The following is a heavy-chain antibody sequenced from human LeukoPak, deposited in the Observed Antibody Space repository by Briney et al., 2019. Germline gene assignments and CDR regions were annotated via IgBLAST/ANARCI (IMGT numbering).Heavy chain of an antibody. Sequence: PSETLSLTCSVSGDSVSRSDSYWDWIRQPPGKGLEWIGYIYYSGSTYYNPSLKSRVTISVDTSKNQFSLKLSSVTAPDTAVYYCASLTTTSGWRSYYYYYMDVWGKGTTVTVSS. J-gene: IGHJ6*03. D-gene: IGHD6-19*01. CDR2: IYYSGST. CDR3: ASLTTTSGWRSYYYYYMDV. V-gene: IGHV4-30-4*08. CDR1: GDSVSRSDSY.